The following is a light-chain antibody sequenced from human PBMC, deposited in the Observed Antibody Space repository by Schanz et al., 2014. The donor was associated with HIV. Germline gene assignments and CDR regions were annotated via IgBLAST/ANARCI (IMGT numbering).Light chain of an antibody. J-gene: IGKJ2*01. CDR1: QSISNW. CDR2: YAS. CDR3: QHYNSYPLT. Sequence: DIQMTQSPSNLSASVGETVNITCRASQSISNWLAWYQQKPGKAPKILIYYASTLESGVPSRFSGSGSGTEFTLTIDSLLPDDFATYYCQHYNSYPLTSGQGTELEIK. V-gene: IGKV1-5*03.